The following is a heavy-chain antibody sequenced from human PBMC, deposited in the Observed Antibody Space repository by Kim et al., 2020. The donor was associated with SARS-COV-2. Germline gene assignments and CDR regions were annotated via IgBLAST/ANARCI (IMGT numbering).Heavy chain of an antibody. CDR3: ARTYYDISMGYGMDV. Sequence: DSVKGRFTISRDNSKNTLYLQMNSLRAEDTAVYYCARTYYDISMGYGMDVWGQGTTVTVSS. V-gene: IGHV3-30*01. J-gene: IGHJ6*02. D-gene: IGHD3-9*01.